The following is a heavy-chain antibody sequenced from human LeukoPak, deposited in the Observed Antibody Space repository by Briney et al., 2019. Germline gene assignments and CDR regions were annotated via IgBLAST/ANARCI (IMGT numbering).Heavy chain of an antibody. V-gene: IGHV4-39*07. CDR2: IYYSGST. CDR1: GGSISSSSYY. J-gene: IGHJ4*02. Sequence: SETLSLTCTVSGGSISSSSYYWGWIRQPPGKGLEWIGSIYYSGSTYYNPSLKSRVTISVDTSKNQFSLKLSSVTAADTAVYYCAREPGPWARNLDYWGQGTLVTVSS. CDR3: AREPGPWARNLDY.